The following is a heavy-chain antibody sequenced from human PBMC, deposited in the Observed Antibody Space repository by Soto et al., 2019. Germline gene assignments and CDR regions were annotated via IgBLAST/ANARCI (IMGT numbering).Heavy chain of an antibody. Sequence: EVQLVESGGDLVQPGGSLRLSCAASGFIFSGYWMHWVRQAPGKGLVWVSRINSDGSTTSYADSVKGRFTISRDNAKNTMYLQMNSLRAEDTAVYYCARLLGGSGSFIDYWGQGTLVTVSS. V-gene: IGHV3-74*01. CDR1: GFIFSGYW. CDR3: ARLLGGSGSFIDY. D-gene: IGHD3-10*01. J-gene: IGHJ4*02. CDR2: INSDGSTT.